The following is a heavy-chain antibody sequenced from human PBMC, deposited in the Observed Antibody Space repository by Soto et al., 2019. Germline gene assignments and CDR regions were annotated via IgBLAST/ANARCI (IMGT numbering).Heavy chain of an antibody. V-gene: IGHV3-30-3*01. D-gene: IGHD6-19*01. Sequence: GGSLRLSCAASGFTFSSYAMHWVRQAPGKGLEWVAVISYDGSNKYYADSVKGRFTISRDNSKNTLYLQMNSLRAEDTAVYYCARPLAVAGTSWFDPWGQGTLVTVSS. CDR1: GFTFSSYA. J-gene: IGHJ5*02. CDR2: ISYDGSNK. CDR3: ARPLAVAGTSWFDP.